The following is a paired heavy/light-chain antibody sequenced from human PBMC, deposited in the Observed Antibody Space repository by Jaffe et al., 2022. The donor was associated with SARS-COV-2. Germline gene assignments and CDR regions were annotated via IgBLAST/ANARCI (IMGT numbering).Light chain of an antibody. CDR3: SSYTTSSTWV. CDR2: DVS. J-gene: IGLJ3*02. V-gene: IGLV2-14*03. CDR1: SSDVGGYNY. Sequence: QSALTQPASVSGSPGQSITISCTGTSSDVGGYNYVSWYQQHPGKAPKLMIYDVSNRPSGVSSRFSGSKSGNTATLTISGLQAEDEADYYCSSYTTSSTWVFGGGTKLAVL.
Heavy chain of an antibody. J-gene: IGHJ4*02. Sequence: QITLKESGPTLVKPTQTLTLTCTFSGFSLSTSGVGVDWIRQPPGKALEWLAVIYWDDDKRYSPSLKSRLTVTKDTSKNQVVLTMTNMDPVDTGTYYCAHSVGRLVRGVRYYFDYWGQGTLVTVSS. CDR1: GFSLSTSGVG. CDR2: IYWDDDK. CDR3: AHSVGRLVRGVRYYFDY. V-gene: IGHV2-5*02. D-gene: IGHD3-10*01.